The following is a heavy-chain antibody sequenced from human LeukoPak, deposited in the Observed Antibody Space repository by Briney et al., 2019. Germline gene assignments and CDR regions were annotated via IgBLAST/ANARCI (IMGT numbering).Heavy chain of an antibody. CDR2: ITGYGDRI. Sequence: GGPLRLSCAASGFAFRSFVVSWVRQAPGKGLEGGSSITGYGDRIYNANPVTYRLNISRENSKNMLYLQMNSLRAEDTAIYYCAKEGVAETTRGAYVDHWGQGTLVTVSS. J-gene: IGHJ4*02. D-gene: IGHD4-17*01. V-gene: IGHV3-23*01. CDR3: AKEGVAETTRGAYVDH. CDR1: GFAFRSFV.